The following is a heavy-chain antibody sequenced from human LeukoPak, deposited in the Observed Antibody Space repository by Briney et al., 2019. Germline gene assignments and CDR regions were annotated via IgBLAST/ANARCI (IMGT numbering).Heavy chain of an antibody. CDR2: IPYDGSNK. J-gene: IGHJ6*02. CDR1: GFTFSSYA. Sequence: GRSLRLSCAASGFTFSSYAMHWVRQAPGKGLEWVAVIPYDGSNKYYADSVKGRFTISRDNSKNTLYLQMNSLRAEDTAVYYCARDSAAVAGPYSTYYYGMDVWGQGTTVTVSS. D-gene: IGHD6-19*01. CDR3: ARDSAAVAGPYSTYYYGMDV. V-gene: IGHV3-30-3*01.